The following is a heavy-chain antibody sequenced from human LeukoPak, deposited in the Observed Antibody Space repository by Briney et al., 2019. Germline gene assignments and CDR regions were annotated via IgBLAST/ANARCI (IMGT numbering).Heavy chain of an antibody. J-gene: IGHJ6*03. V-gene: IGHV4-4*07. CDR1: YDSINTYY. CDR2: LYTSGTT. Sequence: PSETLSLTCTVSYDSINTYYWSWIRQPAGKGLEWIGRLYTSGTTNYNPSIKSRISMSIDTPKKLFSMTLSSVTDADTAVYYCARGYSSGSLVYMDVWGKGTTVIVSS. D-gene: IGHD3-10*01. CDR3: ARGYSSGSLVYMDV.